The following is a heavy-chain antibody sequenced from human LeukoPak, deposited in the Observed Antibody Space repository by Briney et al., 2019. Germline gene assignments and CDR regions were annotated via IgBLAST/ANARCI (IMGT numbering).Heavy chain of an antibody. D-gene: IGHD3-10*01. V-gene: IGHV1-8*01. CDR3: ARGTLWFGDYDY. Sequence: ASVKVSCKASGYTFTSYDINWVRQATGQGLEWMGWMNPNSGNTGYAQKSQGSVTMTRNTSISTAYMELSSLRSEDTAVYYCARGTLWFGDYDYWGQGTLVTVSS. CDR2: MNPNSGNT. J-gene: IGHJ4*02. CDR1: GYTFTSYD.